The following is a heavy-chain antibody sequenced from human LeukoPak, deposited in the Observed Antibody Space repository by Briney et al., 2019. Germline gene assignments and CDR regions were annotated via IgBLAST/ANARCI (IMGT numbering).Heavy chain of an antibody. V-gene: IGHV3-43D*04. D-gene: IGHD1-1*01. CDR2: IIWDGSTT. J-gene: IGHJ6*03. CDR3: AIDRGIRRLGIYYYYMDV. CDR1: GFSFGDYG. Sequence: PGGSLRLSCVASGFSFGDYGMHWVRQAPGKGLEWVSRIIWDGSTTDYADSVRGRFTMSRDNSKNSLFLEMNGPTVEDSALYFCAIDRGIRRLGIYYYYMDVWGKGTRVTVSS.